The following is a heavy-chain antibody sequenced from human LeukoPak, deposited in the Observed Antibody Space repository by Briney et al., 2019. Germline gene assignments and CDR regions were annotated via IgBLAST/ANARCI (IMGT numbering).Heavy chain of an antibody. CDR1: GFTFSSYS. J-gene: IGHJ5*02. D-gene: IGHD3-22*01. Sequence: GGSLRLSCAASGFTFSSYSMNWVRQAPGKGLEWVSSISSSSSYIYYADSVKGRFTISRDNAKNSLYLQMNSLRAEDTAVYHCARESSGYFLVGWFDPWGQGTLVTVSS. V-gene: IGHV3-21*01. CDR2: ISSSSSYI. CDR3: ARESSGYFLVGWFDP.